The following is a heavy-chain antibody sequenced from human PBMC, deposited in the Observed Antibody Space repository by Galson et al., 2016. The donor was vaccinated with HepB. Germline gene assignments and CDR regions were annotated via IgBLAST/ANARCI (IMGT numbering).Heavy chain of an antibody. CDR3: ASFRDYYYGMDV. V-gene: IGHV6-1*01. Sequence: CAISGDSVSGNSVAWNWIRQSPSRGLEWLGRTFYRSKWYNEYAVSVKSRITITPDTSKNQFSLQLNSVTPVDTAVYYCASFRDYYYGMDVWGQGTTVSVSS. CDR2: TFYRSKWYN. J-gene: IGHJ6*02. CDR1: GDSVSGNSVA.